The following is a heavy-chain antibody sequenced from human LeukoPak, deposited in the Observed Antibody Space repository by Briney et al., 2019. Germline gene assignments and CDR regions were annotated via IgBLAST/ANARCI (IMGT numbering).Heavy chain of an antibody. CDR1: GYSFTSYW. CDR2: IFPVDFRT. CDR3: ARGSPRSGPFDY. Sequence: GESLKISCKGSGYSFTSYWIGWGRQLPGKGLEWMGIIFPVDFRTLNSPSFQGRVTISADQSITTPYRQWATLKAPAPAMYSSARGSPRSGPFDYWGEGTLVTVSS. J-gene: IGHJ4*02. D-gene: IGHD1-26*01. V-gene: IGHV5-51*01.